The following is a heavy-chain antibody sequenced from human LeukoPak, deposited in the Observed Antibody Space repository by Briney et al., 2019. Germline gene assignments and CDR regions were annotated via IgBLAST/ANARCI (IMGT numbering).Heavy chain of an antibody. CDR3: ARDDLYYDSSGYLFPYYFDY. J-gene: IGHJ4*02. D-gene: IGHD3-22*01. CDR2: INPNSGGT. V-gene: IGHV1-2*04. Sequence: GASVKVSCKASGYTFTGYYMHWVRQAPGQGLEWMGWINPNSGGTNYAQKFQGWVTMTRDTSISTAYMELSRLRSDDTAVYYCARDDLYYDSSGYLFPYYFDYWGQGTLVTVSS. CDR1: GYTFTGYY.